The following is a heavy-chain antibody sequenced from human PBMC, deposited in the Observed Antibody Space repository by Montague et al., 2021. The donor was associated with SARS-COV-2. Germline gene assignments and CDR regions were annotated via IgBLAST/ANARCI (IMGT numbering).Heavy chain of an antibody. CDR1: GYSISSGYY. V-gene: IGHV4-38-2*02. J-gene: IGHJ4*02. CDR2: ISYIGKT. D-gene: IGHD1-1*01. CDR3: ARVGGGTTRYFDN. Sequence: SETLSLTCSVSGYSISSGYYWGWIRQPPGKGLEWVGCISYIGKTYYSPSLKSRLTISLDSSKNQFSLQARSVTAADTAVYYCARVGGGTTRYFDNWGQGTLVTVSS.